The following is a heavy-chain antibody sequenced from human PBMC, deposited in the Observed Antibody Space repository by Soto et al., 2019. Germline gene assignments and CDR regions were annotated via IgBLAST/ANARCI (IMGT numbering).Heavy chain of an antibody. Sequence: SETLSLTCTVSGGSISIYYWSWIRQPPGKGLEWIGYIYYSGSTNYNPSLKSRVTISVDTSKNQFSLKLSSVTAADTAVYYCARATRGSFDYWGQGTLVTVSS. CDR1: GGSISIYY. CDR3: ARATRGSFDY. J-gene: IGHJ4*02. V-gene: IGHV4-59*01. CDR2: IYYSGST.